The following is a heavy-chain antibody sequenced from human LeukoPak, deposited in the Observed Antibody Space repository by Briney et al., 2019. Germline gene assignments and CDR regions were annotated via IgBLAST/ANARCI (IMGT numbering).Heavy chain of an antibody. J-gene: IGHJ4*02. Sequence: GGSLRLSCAASGFTVSSNYMSWVRQAPGKGLEWVSVIYSGGSIYYADSVKGRFTISRDNSKNTLYLQMNSLRAEDTAVYYCARDCSGGSCYHWGRGTLVTVSS. V-gene: IGHV3-66*02. CDR3: ARDCSGGSCYH. CDR2: IYSGGSI. D-gene: IGHD2-15*01. CDR1: GFTVSSNY.